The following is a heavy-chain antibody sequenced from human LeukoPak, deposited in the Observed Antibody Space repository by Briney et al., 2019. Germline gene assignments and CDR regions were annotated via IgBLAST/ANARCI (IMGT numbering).Heavy chain of an antibody. CDR1: GFTFSSY. Sequence: PGGSLRLSCAASGFTFSSYMNWVRQAPGKGLERVSSISSTSSYIYYADSVKGRFTISRYNAKNSLYLQMNSLRADDTAVYYCARGQSRYFDWYLGFFDYWGQGTLVTVSS. V-gene: IGHV3-21*01. CDR2: ISSTSSYI. J-gene: IGHJ4*02. CDR3: ARGQSRYFDWYLGFFDY. D-gene: IGHD3-9*01.